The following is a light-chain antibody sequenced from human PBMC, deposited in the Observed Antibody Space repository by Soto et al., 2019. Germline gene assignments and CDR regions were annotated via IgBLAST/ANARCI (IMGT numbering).Light chain of an antibody. J-gene: IGKJ4*01. V-gene: IGKV1-39*01. CDR1: QSIRSY. CDR3: HQSYSTTT. CDR2: TAS. Sequence: DIQMTQSPSSLSASVGDRVTITCRASQSIRSYLNWYQQKPGKAPKLLIYTASNLQSGVPSRFSGSGSGTDCTLTISSLQPQDFATYYCHQSYSTTTFGGGTKVEIK.